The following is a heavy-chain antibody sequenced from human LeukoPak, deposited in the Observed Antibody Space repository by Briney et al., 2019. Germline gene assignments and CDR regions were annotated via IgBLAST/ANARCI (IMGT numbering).Heavy chain of an antibody. CDR2: IYYSGST. Sequence: SETLSLTCTVSGGSLSSYYWSWIRQPPGKGLEWIGYIYYSGSTNYKPSLKSRVTISVDTSKNQLSLKLNSVTAADTAVYYCARGGYYGSGNDFRFDPWGQGTLVTVSS. J-gene: IGHJ5*02. D-gene: IGHD3-10*01. CDR3: ARGGYYGSGNDFRFDP. V-gene: IGHV4-59*01. CDR1: GGSLSSYY.